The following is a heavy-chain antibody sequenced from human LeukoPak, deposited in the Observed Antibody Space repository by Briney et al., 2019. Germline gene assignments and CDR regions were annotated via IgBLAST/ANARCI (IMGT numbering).Heavy chain of an antibody. J-gene: IGHJ6*03. CDR2: IYRGGST. CDR3: ARVSYYGSGIYDYYFYMDV. CDR1: GFTVSSNY. Sequence: GGSLRLSCAVSGFTVSSNYMSWVRQAPGKGLEWVSVIYRGGSTYYADSVKGRFTISRDNSKNTLYLQMNSQRAEDTAVYYCARVSYYGSGIYDYYFYMDVWGKGTTVTVSS. D-gene: IGHD3-10*01. V-gene: IGHV3-53*01.